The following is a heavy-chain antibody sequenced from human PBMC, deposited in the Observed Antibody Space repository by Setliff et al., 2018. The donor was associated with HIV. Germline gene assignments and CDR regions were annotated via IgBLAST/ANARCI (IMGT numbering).Heavy chain of an antibody. CDR2: IEKDGSEK. CDR3: ASLQDAIAAGGMDY. CDR1: GFSVSTYW. V-gene: IGHV3-7*01. Sequence: GGSLRLSCAASGFSVSTYWMNWVRQAPGEGLEWVANIEKDGSEKYYVDSVKGRFTISRDNAKNSLSLEMNSLRAEDTAVYFCASLQDAIAAGGMDYWGQGALVTVSS. J-gene: IGHJ4*02. D-gene: IGHD6-13*01.